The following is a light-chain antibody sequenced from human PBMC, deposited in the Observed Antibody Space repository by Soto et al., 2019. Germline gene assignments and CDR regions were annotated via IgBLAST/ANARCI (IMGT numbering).Light chain of an antibody. V-gene: IGLV1-47*01. CDR3: AAWDDSLSGRGV. Sequence: QSVLTQPPSASGTPGQRVTISCSGCSSNIGNNYVFWYQMVPGTAPKLLIYRNNQRPSGVPDRFSGSRSGTSASLAISGLRSEDEADYYCAAWDDSLSGRGVFGGGTKLTVL. J-gene: IGLJ3*02. CDR1: SSNIGNNY. CDR2: RNN.